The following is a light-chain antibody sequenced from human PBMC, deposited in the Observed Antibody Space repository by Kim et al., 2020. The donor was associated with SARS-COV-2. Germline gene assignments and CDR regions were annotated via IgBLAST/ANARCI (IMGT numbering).Light chain of an antibody. CDR1: SGSIAINY. V-gene: IGLV6-57*04. J-gene: IGLJ1*01. CDR2: EDN. Sequence: NFMLTQPHSVSESPGKTVTISCTRSSGSIAINYVQWYQQRPGSAPTTVIYEDNQRPSGVPDRFSGSIDSSSNSASLTISGLKTEDEADYYCQSYDSSNHLVFGTGTKVTVL. CDR3: QSYDSSNHLV.